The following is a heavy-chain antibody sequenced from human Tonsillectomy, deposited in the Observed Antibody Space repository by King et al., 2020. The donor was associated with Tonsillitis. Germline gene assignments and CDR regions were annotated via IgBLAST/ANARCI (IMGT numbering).Heavy chain of an antibody. CDR3: ARSKSVPTGWFDL. V-gene: IGHV4-34*12. Sequence: VQLKQWGAGLLKPSETLSLTCAVYGGSFSSYYWSWIRQSPGQGREYIGEIIHGGSTNYNPSLKSRVTMSVDTSKNQFSLKLKSVTAADTAVYYCARSKSVPTGWFDLWGPGTVVTVSS. CDR2: IIHGGST. D-gene: IGHD4-11*01. J-gene: IGHJ5*02. CDR1: GGSFSSYY.